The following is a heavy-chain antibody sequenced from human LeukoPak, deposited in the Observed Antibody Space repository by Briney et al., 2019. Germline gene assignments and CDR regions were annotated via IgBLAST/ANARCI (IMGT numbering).Heavy chain of an antibody. V-gene: IGHV3-7*01. D-gene: IGHD2-2*01. Sequence: GGSLRLSCAASGVTFSKYWMSWVRQAPGKGLEWVANIKQDGSEKYYVDSVKGRFTISRDNAKNSLYLRMNSLRAEDTAVYYCARALDSSSSRYEAFEYWGQGTLVTVSS. CDR1: GVTFSKYW. CDR2: IKQDGSEK. J-gene: IGHJ4*02. CDR3: ARALDSSSSRYEAFEY.